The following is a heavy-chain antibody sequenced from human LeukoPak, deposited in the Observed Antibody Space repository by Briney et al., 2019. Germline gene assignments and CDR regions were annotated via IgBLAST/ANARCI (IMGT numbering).Heavy chain of an antibody. Sequence: SETLSLTCTVSGGSISSHDWSWTRQPPGKGREWVGYIYYSGRTNCNPSLKSRVPLSGDPSKNQFSLKLSSVSAGDAAVYYCARALGPGGSYLNWGQGTLVTVSS. CDR3: ARALGPGGSYLN. V-gene: IGHV4-59*11. CDR2: IYYSGRT. D-gene: IGHD1-26*01. J-gene: IGHJ4*02. CDR1: GGSISSHD.